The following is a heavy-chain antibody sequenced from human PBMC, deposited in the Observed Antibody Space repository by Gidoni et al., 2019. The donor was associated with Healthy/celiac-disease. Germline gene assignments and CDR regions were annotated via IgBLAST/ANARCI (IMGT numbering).Heavy chain of an antibody. CDR3: ARRGYSGYDQGYYYGMDV. J-gene: IGHJ6*02. Sequence: QLQLQESGPGLAKPSETLSLTCTVSGGSISSSSYYWGWIRQPPGKGLEWIGSIYYSGSTYYNPSLKSRVTISVDTSKNQFSLKLSSVTAADTAVYYCARRGYSGYDQGYYYGMDVWGQGTTVTVSS. CDR2: IYYSGST. D-gene: IGHD5-12*01. V-gene: IGHV4-39*01. CDR1: GGSISSSSYY.